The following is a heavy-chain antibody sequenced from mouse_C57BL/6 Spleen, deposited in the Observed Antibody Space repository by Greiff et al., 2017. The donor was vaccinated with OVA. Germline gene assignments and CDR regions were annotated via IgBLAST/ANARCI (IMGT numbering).Heavy chain of an antibody. J-gene: IGHJ2*01. D-gene: IGHD1-1*01. CDR1: GFTFTDYY. V-gene: IGHV7-3*01. CDR2: IRNKANGYTT. CDR3: ARYKGGSSYHDY. Sequence: DVMLVESGGGLVQPGGSLSLSCAASGFTFTDYYMSWVRQPPGQALEWLGFIRNKANGYTTEYSASVKGRFTISRDNSQSILYLQMNALRAEDSATYYCARYKGGSSYHDYWGKGTTLTVSS.